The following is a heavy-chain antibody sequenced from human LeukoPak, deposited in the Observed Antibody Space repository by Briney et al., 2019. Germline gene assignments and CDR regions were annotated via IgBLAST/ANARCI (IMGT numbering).Heavy chain of an antibody. CDR2: MNPNSGNT. J-gene: IGHJ5*02. CDR3: ARVVVWFGELWNWFDP. V-gene: IGHV1-8*03. Sequence: ASVKVSCKASGYTFTSYDINWVRQATGQGLEWMGWMNPNSGNTGYAQKFQGRVTITRNTSISTAYMELSSLRSEDTAVYNCARVVVWFGELWNWFDPWGQGTLVTVSS. CDR1: GYTFTSYD. D-gene: IGHD3-10*01.